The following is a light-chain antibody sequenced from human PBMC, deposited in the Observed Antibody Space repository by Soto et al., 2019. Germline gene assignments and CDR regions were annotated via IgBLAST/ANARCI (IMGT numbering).Light chain of an antibody. J-gene: IGKJ4*01. CDR3: QQRTNWPLT. V-gene: IGKV3-11*01. CDR1: QSVSSY. CDR2: DAS. Sequence: EIVLTQSPATLSLSPGEGATLSCRASQSVSSYLNWYQQKPGQAPRLLIYDASNRATSIPARFSGSGSGTDFTLTISSMEPEDFAVYYCQQRTNWPLTFGGGTKVEIK.